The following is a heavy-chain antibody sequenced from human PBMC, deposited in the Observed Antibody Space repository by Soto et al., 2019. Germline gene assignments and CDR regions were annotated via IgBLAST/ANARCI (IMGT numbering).Heavy chain of an antibody. Sequence: PSETLSLTCAVYGGSFSGYYWSWIRQPPGKGLELIGEINHSGSTNYNPSLKSRVTISVDTSKNQFSLKLSSVTAADTAVYYCASSLSRYYYYMDVWGKGTTVTVSS. V-gene: IGHV4-34*01. J-gene: IGHJ6*03. CDR2: INHSGST. CDR1: GGSFSGYY. CDR3: ASSLSRYYYYMDV.